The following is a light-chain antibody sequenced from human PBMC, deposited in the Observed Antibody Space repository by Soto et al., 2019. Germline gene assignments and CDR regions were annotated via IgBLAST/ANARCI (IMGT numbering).Light chain of an antibody. V-gene: IGKV3-15*01. Sequence: EIVITQSPATLFVSPGERATLSCTTSQSVSSDLAWYQQKPGQAPRLLIYGASTRAVGIPARFGGSGSGAEFTLTISSLQSEDFAVYYCQVYNSWPPDLFGQGTKVEIK. CDR3: QVYNSWPPDL. J-gene: IGKJ2*01. CDR2: GAS. CDR1: QSVSSD.